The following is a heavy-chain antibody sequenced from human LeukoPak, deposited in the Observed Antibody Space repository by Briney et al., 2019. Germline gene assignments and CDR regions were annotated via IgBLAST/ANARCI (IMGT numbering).Heavy chain of an antibody. CDR2: ISSGDT. J-gene: IGHJ4*02. CDR3: AKGGYDKVEMGYFDY. D-gene: IGHD5-12*01. V-gene: IGHV3-23*01. Sequence: GGSLRLSCAASGFSFSDYAMSWVRQAPGKGLEWVSLISSGDTFYADSVKGRFTISSDNSKNKLYLQMNSLRAEETDVYYCAKGGYDKVEMGYFDYWGQGTLVTVSS. CDR1: GFSFSDYA.